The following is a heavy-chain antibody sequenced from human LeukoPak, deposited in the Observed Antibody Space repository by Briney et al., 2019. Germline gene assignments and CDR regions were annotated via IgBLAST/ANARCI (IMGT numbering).Heavy chain of an antibody. Sequence: PSETLSLTCTVSGGSISSYYWSWIRQPPGKGLEWIGYIYYSGSTNYNPSLKSRVTISVDTSKNQFSLKLSSVTAADTAVYYCARVEFYYDSSGYYYYWFDPWGQGTLVTVSP. D-gene: IGHD3-22*01. CDR2: IYYSGST. CDR1: GGSISSYY. J-gene: IGHJ5*02. V-gene: IGHV4-59*01. CDR3: ARVEFYYDSSGYYYYWFDP.